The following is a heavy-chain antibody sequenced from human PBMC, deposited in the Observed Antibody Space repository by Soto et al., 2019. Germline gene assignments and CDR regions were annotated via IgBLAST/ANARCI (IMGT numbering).Heavy chain of an antibody. CDR3: ARDRRGIAADV. V-gene: IGHV3-21*01. D-gene: IGHD6-13*01. CDR2: ISGSSSYI. Sequence: EVQLVESGGGLVKPGGSLRLSCAASGFTFSSYSMNWVRQAPGKGLEWVSSISGSSSYIYYADSVKGRFTISRDNAKNSLYLQMNSLRAEDTAVYYCARDRRGIAADVWGQGTLVTVSS. J-gene: IGHJ4*02. CDR1: GFTFSSYS.